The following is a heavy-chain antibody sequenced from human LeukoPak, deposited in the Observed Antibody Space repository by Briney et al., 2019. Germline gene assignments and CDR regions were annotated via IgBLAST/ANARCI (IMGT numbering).Heavy chain of an antibody. J-gene: IGHJ4*02. CDR3: ATLMRGPTGYSGYGGEDY. CDR2: ITGSGGST. D-gene: IGHD5-12*01. Sequence: PGGSLRLSCAASGFTFSNYAMTWVRQAQGKGLQWVSAITGSGGSTYYADSVKGRFAISRDNSKNTLYLQMRAEDTAVYYCATLMRGPTGYSGYGGEDYWGQGTLVTVSS. V-gene: IGHV3-23*01. CDR1: GFTFSNYA.